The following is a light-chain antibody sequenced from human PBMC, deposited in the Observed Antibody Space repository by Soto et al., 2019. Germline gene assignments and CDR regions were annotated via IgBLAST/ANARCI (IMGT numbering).Light chain of an antibody. CDR1: QGIRND. CDR2: AAY. J-gene: IGKJ5*01. V-gene: IGKV1-6*01. Sequence: AIEMTQSPSSLSASVGDRVTITCRASQGIRNDLGWYQQKPGKAPKLLIYAAYSLQSGVPSRFSGSGSGTDFTLTISSLHPEDFATYYCQQRKSYPITFGQGTRLEIK. CDR3: QQRKSYPIT.